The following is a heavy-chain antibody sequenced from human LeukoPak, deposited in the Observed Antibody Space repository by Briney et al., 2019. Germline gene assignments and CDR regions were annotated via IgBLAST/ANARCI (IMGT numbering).Heavy chain of an antibody. CDR3: ARASWSTVSNWFDP. CDR2: INHSGST. CDR1: GGSFSGYY. Sequence: KPSETLSLTCAVYGGSFSGYYWSWIRQPPGKGLEWIGEINHSGSTNYNPSLKSRVTISVDTSKNQFSLKLSSVTAADTAVYYCARASWSTVSNWFDPWGQGTLVTVSS. V-gene: IGHV4-34*01. J-gene: IGHJ5*02. D-gene: IGHD4-17*01.